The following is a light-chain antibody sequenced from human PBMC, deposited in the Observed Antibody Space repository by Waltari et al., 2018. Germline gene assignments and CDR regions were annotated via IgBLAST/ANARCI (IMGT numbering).Light chain of an antibody. CDR1: QYITVSW. J-gene: IGKJ4*01. CDR3: QQYDGSVVT. CDR2: AAS. Sequence: EIVLTQSPGTLSLSPGERVTLSCTASQYITVSWMTWYHQKPGQAPRLLIYAASTRAPGVPDRFSGSGSGTDFTLTISRLEPEDSAIYYCQQYDGSVVTFGGGTKVEIK. V-gene: IGKV3-20*01.